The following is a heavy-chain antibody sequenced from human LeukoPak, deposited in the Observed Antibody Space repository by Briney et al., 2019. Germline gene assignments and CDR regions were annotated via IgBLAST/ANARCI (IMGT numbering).Heavy chain of an antibody. CDR1: GFTFSSYW. Sequence: PGGSLRLSCAASGFTFSSYWMSWVRQAPGKGLEWVANIKQDGSEKYYVDSVKGRFTISRDNAKNSLYLQMNSLRAEDTALYYCAKDRVGATFLGHLDYWGQGTLVTVSS. CDR3: AKDRVGATFLGHLDY. CDR2: IKQDGSEK. D-gene: IGHD1-26*01. J-gene: IGHJ4*02. V-gene: IGHV3-7*03.